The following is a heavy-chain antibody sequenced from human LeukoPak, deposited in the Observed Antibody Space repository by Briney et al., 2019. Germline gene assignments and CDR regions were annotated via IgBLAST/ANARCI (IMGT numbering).Heavy chain of an antibody. Sequence: GVSVRLSCAASGFTFSSYWMSWVRQAPGKGLEWVANIKEDGSEKNYVDSVKGRFTISRDNAKNSLYLQMNSLRAEDTAVYYCARDPSGDRGSFPWGQGTLVTVSS. CDR1: GFTFSSYW. CDR3: ARDPSGDRGSFP. J-gene: IGHJ5*02. D-gene: IGHD1-26*01. V-gene: IGHV3-7*04. CDR2: IKEDGSEK.